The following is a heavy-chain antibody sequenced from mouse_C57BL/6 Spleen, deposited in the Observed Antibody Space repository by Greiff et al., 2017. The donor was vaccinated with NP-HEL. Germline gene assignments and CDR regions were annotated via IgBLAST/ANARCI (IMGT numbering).Heavy chain of an antibody. Sequence: QVQLQQPGAELVKPGASVKLSCKASGYTFTSYWMHWVKQRPGQGLEWIGMIHPNSGSTNYNEKFKSKATLTVDKSSSTAYMQLVSLTSEDSAVYYGARPFITTVVDWYFDVWGTGTTVTVSS. CDR1: GYTFTSYW. CDR2: IHPNSGST. CDR3: ARPFITTVVDWYFDV. D-gene: IGHD1-1*01. J-gene: IGHJ1*03. V-gene: IGHV1-64*01.